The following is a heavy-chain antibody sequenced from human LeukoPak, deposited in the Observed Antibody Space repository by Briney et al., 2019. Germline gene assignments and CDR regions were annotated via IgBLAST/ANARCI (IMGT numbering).Heavy chain of an antibody. CDR3: ARLTTPRSGDPSDAFDI. J-gene: IGHJ3*02. CDR2: INPNSGGT. Sequence: ASVKVSCKASGYTFTGYYMHWVRQAPGQGLEWMGWINPNSGGTNYAQKFQGRVTMTRDTSISTAYMELSRLRSDDTAVYYCARLTTPRSGDPSDAFDIWGQGTMVTVSS. CDR1: GYTFTGYY. D-gene: IGHD4-11*01. V-gene: IGHV1-2*02.